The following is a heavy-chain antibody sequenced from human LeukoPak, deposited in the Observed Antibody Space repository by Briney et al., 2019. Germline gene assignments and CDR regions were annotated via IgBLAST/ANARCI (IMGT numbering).Heavy chain of an antibody. D-gene: IGHD3-3*01. V-gene: IGHV4-4*07. CDR1: GGSISSYY. Sequence: PSETLSLTCTVSGGSISSYYWSWIRQPPGKGLEWIGRVYATGSTNYNPSLKSRVAMSIDMSKSHFSLNLTSVTAADTAVYFCARGGADFWNGFTANSGFDYWGQGILVTVSS. CDR3: ARGGADFWNGFTANSGFDY. J-gene: IGHJ4*02. CDR2: VYATGST.